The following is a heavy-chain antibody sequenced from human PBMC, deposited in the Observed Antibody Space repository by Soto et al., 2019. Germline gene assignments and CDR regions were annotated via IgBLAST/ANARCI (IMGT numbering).Heavy chain of an antibody. Sequence: EVQLVESGGGLVKPGGSLRLSCAASGFIFSSYSMNWVRQAPGKGLEWVSSISSSSSYIYYADSVKGRFTIPRDNAKNSLYLQMNSLRAEDTAVYYCARYDYSNLDYWGQGTLVTVSS. J-gene: IGHJ4*02. CDR3: ARYDYSNLDY. V-gene: IGHV3-21*01. CDR1: GFIFSSYS. D-gene: IGHD4-4*01. CDR2: ISSSSSYI.